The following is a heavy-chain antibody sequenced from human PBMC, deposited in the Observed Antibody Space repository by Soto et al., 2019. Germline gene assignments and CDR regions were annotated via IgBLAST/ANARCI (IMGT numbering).Heavy chain of an antibody. V-gene: IGHV4-59*01. CDR2: IYYSGST. J-gene: IGHJ6*03. CDR1: GGSISSYY. D-gene: IGHD6-13*01. Sequence: PSETLSLTCTVSGGSISSYYWSWIRQPPGKGLEWIGYIYYSGSTNYNPSLKSRVTISVDTSKNQFSLKLSSVTAADTAVYYCARYTRYSSSWPRFYYYMDVWGKGTTVTVSS. CDR3: ARYTRYSSSWPRFYYYMDV.